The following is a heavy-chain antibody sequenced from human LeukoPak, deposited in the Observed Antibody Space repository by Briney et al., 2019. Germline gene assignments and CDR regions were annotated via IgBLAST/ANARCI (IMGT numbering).Heavy chain of an antibody. J-gene: IGHJ2*01. D-gene: IGHD3-10*01. CDR3: ARDPMVRGVTAHWYFDL. CDR2: IYYSGST. CDR1: GGSISSSSYY. V-gene: IGHV4-39*07. Sequence: SETLSLTCTVSGGSISSSSYYWGWIRQPPGKGLEWIGSIYYSGSTYYNPSLKSRVTISVDTSKNQFSLKLSSVTAADTAVYYCARDPMVRGVTAHWYFDLWGRGTLVTVSS.